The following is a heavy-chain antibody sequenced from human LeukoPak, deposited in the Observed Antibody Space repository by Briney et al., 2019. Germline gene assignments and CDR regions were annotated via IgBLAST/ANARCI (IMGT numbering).Heavy chain of an antibody. CDR1: GFTFSSYA. CDR2: ISYDGSNK. CDR3: AKNPGQYRYSSGWYNGWYFDL. D-gene: IGHD6-19*01. J-gene: IGHJ2*01. V-gene: IGHV3-30*18. Sequence: GGSLRLSCAASGFTFSSYAMSWVRQAPGKGLEWVAVISYDGSNKYYADSVKGRFTISRDNAKNSLYLQMNSLRAEDTALYYCAKNPGQYRYSSGWYNGWYFDLWGRGTLVTVSS.